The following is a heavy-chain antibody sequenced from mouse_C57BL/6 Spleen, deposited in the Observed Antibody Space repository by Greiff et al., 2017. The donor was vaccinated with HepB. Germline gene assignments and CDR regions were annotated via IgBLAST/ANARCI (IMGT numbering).Heavy chain of an antibody. D-gene: IGHD1-1*01. J-gene: IGHJ4*01. CDR3: ARHGYYGSSDYYAMDY. CDR1: GFTFSSYG. Sequence: EVQGVESGGDLVKPGGSLKLSCAASGFTFSSYGMSWVRQTPDKRLEWVATISSGGSYTYYPDSVKGRFTISRDNAKNTLYLQMSSLKSEDTAMYYCARHGYYGSSDYYAMDYWGQGTSVTVSS. CDR2: ISSGGSYT. V-gene: IGHV5-6*01.